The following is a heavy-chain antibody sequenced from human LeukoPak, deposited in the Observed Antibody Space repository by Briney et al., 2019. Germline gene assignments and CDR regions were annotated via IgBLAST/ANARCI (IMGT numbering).Heavy chain of an antibody. J-gene: IGHJ4*02. V-gene: IGHV3-23*03. CDR2: LYNDAFDSAT. CDR1: GFTFSSYT. D-gene: IGHD1-26*01. Sequence: QAGGSLRLSCAVSGFTFSSYTMIWVRQAPGKGLEWVSNLYNDAFDSATHYADSVKGRFTISRDNSQNTLYLQMNSLRAEDTAMYYCAREIGGGLHYFHSWGQGTPVTVSS. CDR3: AREIGGGLHYFHS.